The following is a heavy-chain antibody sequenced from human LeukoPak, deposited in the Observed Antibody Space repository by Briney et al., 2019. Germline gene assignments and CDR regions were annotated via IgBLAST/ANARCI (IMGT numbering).Heavy chain of an antibody. CDR2: IRSRAYGGTT. CDR3: TRVPGGSYYRLDI. J-gene: IGHJ3*02. D-gene: IGHD1-26*01. Sequence: GGSLRLSCTASGFTFGDFALSWVRQAPGKGLEWVGFIRSRAYGGTTEYAASVKGRFTISRDDSKSIASLQVNSLKTEDTAVYYCTRVPGGSYYRLDIWGQGTMVTVSS. CDR1: GFTFGDFA. V-gene: IGHV3-49*04.